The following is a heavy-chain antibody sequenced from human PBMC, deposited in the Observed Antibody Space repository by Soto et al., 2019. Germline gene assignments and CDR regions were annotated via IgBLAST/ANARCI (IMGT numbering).Heavy chain of an antibody. Sequence: QVQLQESGPGLVKPSETLSLTCTVSGGSISSYYWSWIRQPPGKGLEWIGFIFYSGSTSYNPSLESRLTLSIDTSEYQFSLKLNSVTAADTAVYYCASMIGDPVLSFDSWGQGTLVAVSS. CDR2: IFYSGST. D-gene: IGHD3-10*02. CDR1: GGSISSYY. J-gene: IGHJ5*01. V-gene: IGHV4-59*01. CDR3: ASMIGDPVLSFDS.